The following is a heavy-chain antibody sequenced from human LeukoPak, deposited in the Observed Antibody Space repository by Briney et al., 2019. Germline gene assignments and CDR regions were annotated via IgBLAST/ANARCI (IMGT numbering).Heavy chain of an antibody. D-gene: IGHD6-13*01. CDR3: ARHQFSSSWYLS. V-gene: IGHV3-23*01. CDR1: GFTFSSYA. Sequence: GGSLRLSCAASGFTFSSYAMSWVRQAPGKGLEWVSTISGSGGSTYYADSVKGRFTISRDNSKNTLYLQMNSLRVEDTAVYYCARHQFSSSWYLSWGQGTLVTVSS. CDR2: ISGSGGST. J-gene: IGHJ4*02.